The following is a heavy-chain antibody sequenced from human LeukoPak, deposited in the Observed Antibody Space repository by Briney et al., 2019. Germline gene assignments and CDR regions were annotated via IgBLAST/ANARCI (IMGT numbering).Heavy chain of an antibody. J-gene: IGHJ4*02. D-gene: IGHD5-24*01. CDR1: GFTFSSYE. CDR3: ARDGDGYNWGYYFDY. V-gene: IGHV3-48*03. CDR2: ISSSGSTI. Sequence: PGGSLRLSCAASGFTFSSYEMNWVRQAPGKGLEWVSYISSSGSTIYHADSVKGRFTISRDNAKNSLYLQMNSLRAEDTAVYYCARDGDGYNWGYYFDYWGQGTLVTVSS.